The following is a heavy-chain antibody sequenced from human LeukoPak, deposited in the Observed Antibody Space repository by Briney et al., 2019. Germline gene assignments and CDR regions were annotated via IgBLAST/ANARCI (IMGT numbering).Heavy chain of an antibody. Sequence: PGGSLRLSCAASGFTFSSYGMHWVRQAPGKGLEWVAFIRYDGSNKYYADSVKGRFTISRDNSKNTLYLQMNSLRAEDTALYYCAKDIWDYYDSSGSKPQAFDIWGQGTMVTVSS. V-gene: IGHV3-30*02. CDR3: AKDIWDYYDSSGSKPQAFDI. D-gene: IGHD3-22*01. CDR1: GFTFSSYG. CDR2: IRYDGSNK. J-gene: IGHJ3*02.